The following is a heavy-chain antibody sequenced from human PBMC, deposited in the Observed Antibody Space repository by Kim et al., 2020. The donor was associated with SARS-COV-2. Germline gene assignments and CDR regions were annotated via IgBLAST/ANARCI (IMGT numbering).Heavy chain of an antibody. V-gene: IGHV4-34*01. D-gene: IGHD1-26*01. CDR1: GGSFSGYY. J-gene: IGHJ4*02. CDR2: INHSGST. CDR3: ARSSGVWDNYFDY. Sequence: SETLSLTCAVYGGSFSGYYWSWIRQPPGKGLEWIGEINHSGSTNYNPSLKSRVTISVDTSKNQFSLKLSSVTAADTAVYYCARSSGVWDNYFDYWGQGTL.